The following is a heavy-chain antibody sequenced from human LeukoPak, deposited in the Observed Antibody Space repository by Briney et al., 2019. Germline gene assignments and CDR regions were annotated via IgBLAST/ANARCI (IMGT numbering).Heavy chain of an antibody. J-gene: IGHJ5*02. V-gene: IGHV4-4*07. Sequence: SETLSLTCTVSGDSMSSYYWNFIRQPAGKGLEWIGRIHTSWTTYYNPSLKSRITMSVDASRNQFSLRLTSVTAADTAVYYCARGDYYDGGGRNWFDPWGQGTLVTVSS. CDR2: IHTSWTT. CDR1: GDSMSSYY. D-gene: IGHD3-16*01. CDR3: ARGDYYDGGGRNWFDP.